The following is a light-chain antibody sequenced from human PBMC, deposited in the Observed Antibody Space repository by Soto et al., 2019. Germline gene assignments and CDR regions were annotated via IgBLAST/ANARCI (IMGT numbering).Light chain of an antibody. CDR1: SSNIGNNL. J-gene: IGLJ3*02. Sequence: QSVLTQPPSVSAAPGQKVTISCSGSSSNIGNNLVSWYQHLPGTAPKLLIYDNNKRPSGIPDRFSGSKSGTSATLGITGLQTGDEADYYCGTWDNSLSAGVFGGGTQLTVL. V-gene: IGLV1-51*01. CDR2: DNN. CDR3: GTWDNSLSAGV.